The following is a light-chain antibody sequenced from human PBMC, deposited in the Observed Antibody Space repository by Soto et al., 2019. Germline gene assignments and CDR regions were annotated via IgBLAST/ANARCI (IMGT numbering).Light chain of an antibody. V-gene: IGKV3-11*01. J-gene: IGKJ3*01. Sequence: EIVLTQSPATLSLSPGERATLSCRASQSVSSYLAWYQQKPGQAPRLLIYDASNRATGIPARFSGSGSGTNFTLTISSLQPEDFATYYCQQSYSWPLTFGPGTKVDIK. CDR2: DAS. CDR3: QQSYSWPLT. CDR1: QSVSSY.